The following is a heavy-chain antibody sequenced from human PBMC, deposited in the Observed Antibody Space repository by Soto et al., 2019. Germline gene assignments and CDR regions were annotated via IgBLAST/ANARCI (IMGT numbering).Heavy chain of an antibody. V-gene: IGHV4-30-4*01. CDR1: GDSIGSDDYY. CDR3: ARASVEAAMVDWFDP. Sequence: PSETLSLTCTVSGDSIGSDDYYWSWIRQPPGKGLEWIGYIYYNGNTYYNPSLQSRVTISVDTSKNQFSLKLSSVTAADTAVYYCARASVEAAMVDWFDPWGQGTLVTVSS. D-gene: IGHD5-18*01. J-gene: IGHJ5*02. CDR2: IYYNGNT.